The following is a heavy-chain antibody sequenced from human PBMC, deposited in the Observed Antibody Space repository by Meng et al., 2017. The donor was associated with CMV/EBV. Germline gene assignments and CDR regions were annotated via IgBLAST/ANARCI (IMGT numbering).Heavy chain of an antibody. CDR3: ASWGGVVPADH. CDR2: ISSSGSTI. V-gene: IGHV3-48*03. CDR1: GFTFRSYE. D-gene: IGHD2-2*01. J-gene: IGHJ4*02. Sequence: GESLKISCAASGFTFRSYEMNWVRQAPGKGLEWVSYISSSGSTIYYADSVKGRFTISRDNAKNSLYLPMNSLRAEDTAVYYCASWGGVVPADHWGQGTLVTVSS.